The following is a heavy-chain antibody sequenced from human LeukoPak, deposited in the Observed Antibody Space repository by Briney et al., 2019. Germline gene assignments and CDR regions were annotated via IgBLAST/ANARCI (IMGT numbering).Heavy chain of an antibody. V-gene: IGHV4-39*01. J-gene: IGHJ5*02. CDR2: IYYNGRT. CDR3: ARRSGRTPNYFDP. D-gene: IGHD6-25*01. CDR1: GDSISGSSYY. Sequence: SETLSLTCTVSGDSISGSSYYWAGIRQPPGKGLEWIGAIYYNGRTFYNPSLESRVTISVDTSKNQFSLKLTSVTAADTAVYYCARRSGRTPNYFDPWGQGTLVIVSS.